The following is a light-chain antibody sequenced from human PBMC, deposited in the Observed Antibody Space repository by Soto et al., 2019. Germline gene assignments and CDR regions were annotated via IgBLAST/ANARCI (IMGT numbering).Light chain of an antibody. CDR2: DAS. CDR3: QQYSGYWT. J-gene: IGKJ1*01. V-gene: IGKV1-5*01. Sequence: DIQMTQSPSTLSASVGDRVTITCRASQTISTWLAWYQQKPGKAPKLLMYDASRLESGVPSTFSGSGSGTEFTLTISSPQPDDVATYYCQQYSGYWTFGQGTKVEIK. CDR1: QTISTW.